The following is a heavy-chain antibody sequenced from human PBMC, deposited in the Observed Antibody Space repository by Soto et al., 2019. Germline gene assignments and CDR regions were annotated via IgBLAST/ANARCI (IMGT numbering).Heavy chain of an antibody. CDR2: VTTFNGKT. CDR1: GYTFTNFG. Sequence: QARLVQSGAAVKKPGASVKVSCETSGYTFTNFGISWVRQAPGQGLEWMGWVTTFNGKTNYAQKLQGRISVTTDTSTSPVYRELRSLISVDTAIYYCVQDRYAYFAPPASDHWGQGTLITVSS. V-gene: IGHV1-18*01. D-gene: IGHD3-16*01. CDR3: VQDRYAYFAPPASDH. J-gene: IGHJ4*02.